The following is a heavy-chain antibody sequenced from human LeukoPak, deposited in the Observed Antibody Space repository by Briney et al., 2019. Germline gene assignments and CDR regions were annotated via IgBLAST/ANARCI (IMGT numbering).Heavy chain of an antibody. CDR3: ARGTSISMYYDFWSGYYRPEYFQH. J-gene: IGHJ1*01. D-gene: IGHD3-3*01. CDR2: ISAYNGNT. V-gene: IGHV1-18*01. Sequence: EASVTVSRTASGYTFTSYGISWVRQAPGQGLEWMGWISAYNGNTNYAQKLQGRVTMTTDTSTSTAYMELRSLRSDDTAVYYCARGTSISMYYDFWSGYYRPEYFQHWGQGTLVTVSS. CDR1: GYTFTSYG.